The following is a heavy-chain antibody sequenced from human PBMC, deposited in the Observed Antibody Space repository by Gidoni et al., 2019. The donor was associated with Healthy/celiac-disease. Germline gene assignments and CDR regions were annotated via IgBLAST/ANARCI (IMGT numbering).Heavy chain of an antibody. D-gene: IGHD2-15*01. V-gene: IGHV4-39*01. Sequence: QLQLQESGPGLVQPSETLSLTCTVSGGSISSSSYYWGWIRQPPGKGLEWIGSIYYSGSTYYNPSLKSRVTISVDTSKNQFSLKLSSVTAADTAVYYCAKDTGAVVVVQNWFDPWGQGTLVTVSS. CDR1: GGSISSSSYY. CDR3: AKDTGAVVVVQNWFDP. J-gene: IGHJ5*02. CDR2: IYYSGST.